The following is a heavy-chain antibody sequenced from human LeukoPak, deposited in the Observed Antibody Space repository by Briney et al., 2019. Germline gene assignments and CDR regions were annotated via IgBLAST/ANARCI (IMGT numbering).Heavy chain of an antibody. CDR2: IYYSGST. D-gene: IGHD1-26*01. CDR3: AFSWGSYSIFDY. J-gene: IGHJ4*02. V-gene: IGHV4-30-4*08. Sequence: PSQTLSLTCTVSGGSISSGDYYWSWIRQPPGKGLEWIGYIYYSGSTYYNPSLKSRVTISVDTSKNQFSLKLSSVTAADTAVYYCAFSWGSYSIFDYWGQGTLVTVSS. CDR1: GGSISSGDYY.